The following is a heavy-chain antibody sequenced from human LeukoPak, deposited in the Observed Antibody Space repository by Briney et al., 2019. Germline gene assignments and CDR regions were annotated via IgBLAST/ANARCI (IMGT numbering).Heavy chain of an antibody. CDR3: AREWGNYWFDP. V-gene: IGHV3-20*04. J-gene: IGHJ5*02. D-gene: IGHD4-23*01. CDR1: GFTFDDYG. CDR2: INWNGGST. Sequence: PGGSLRLSCAASGFTFDDYGMSWVRQAPGKGLEWVSGINWNGGSTGYADSVKGRFTISRDNSKNTLYLQMNSLRAEDTAVYYCAREWGNYWFDPWGQGTLVTVSS.